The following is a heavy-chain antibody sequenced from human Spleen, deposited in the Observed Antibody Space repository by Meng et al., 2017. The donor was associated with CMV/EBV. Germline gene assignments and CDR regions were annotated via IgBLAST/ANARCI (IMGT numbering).Heavy chain of an antibody. V-gene: IGHV1-69*04. CDR2: IIPIVDIV. CDR1: FNSYA. J-gene: IGHJ5*02. CDR3: ARGRRPGGRVGASPSGLDP. D-gene: IGHD1-26*01. Sequence: FNSYAVSWVRQAPGQGLELMGTIIPIVDIVDHAQKVQGRIRLTADKSTTTVYMELSRLTFEDTAVYYCARGRRPGGRVGASPSGLDPWGQGTLVTVSS.